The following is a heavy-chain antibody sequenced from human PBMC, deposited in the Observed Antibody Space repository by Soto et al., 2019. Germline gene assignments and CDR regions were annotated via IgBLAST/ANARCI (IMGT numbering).Heavy chain of an antibody. CDR3: AGGPSSSGWYEVYYFDF. Sequence: PGGSLRLSCAASGSTFSDYYMDWIRQIPGKGLEWVSYISPSGNTVNYSDSVKGRFTMSRDNAKNSLYLQLNSLRTEDTAIYYCAGGPSSSGWYEVYYFDFWGPGAPVPVSS. D-gene: IGHD6-13*01. V-gene: IGHV3-11*01. CDR2: ISPSGNTV. J-gene: IGHJ4*01. CDR1: GSTFSDYY.